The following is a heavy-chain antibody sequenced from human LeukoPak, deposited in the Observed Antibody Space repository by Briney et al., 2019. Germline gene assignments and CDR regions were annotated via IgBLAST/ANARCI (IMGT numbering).Heavy chain of an antibody. CDR3: ARVVLPGSSGFSSSNDY. J-gene: IGHJ4*02. V-gene: IGHV4-34*01. Sequence: PSETLSLTCAVYGGSFSGYYWSWIRQPPGKGLEWIGEINHSGSTNYNPSLKSRVTISVDTSKNQFSLKLSSVTAADTAVYYCARVVLPGSSGFSSSNDYWGQGTLVTVSS. CDR1: GGSFSGYY. CDR2: INHSGST. D-gene: IGHD3-22*01.